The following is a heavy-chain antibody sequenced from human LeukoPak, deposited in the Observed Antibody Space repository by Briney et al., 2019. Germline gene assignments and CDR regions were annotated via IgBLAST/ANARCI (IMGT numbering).Heavy chain of an antibody. CDR1: GGSFSGYY. D-gene: IGHD3-10*01. CDR2: INHSGST. Sequence: SETLSLTCAVYGGSFSGYYWSWIRQPPGKGLEWIGEINHSGSTNYNPSLKSRVTISVDTSKNQFSLKLSSVTAADTAVYYCQWTTMVRGTWGFDAFDIWGQGTMVTVSS. CDR3: QWTTMVRGTWGFDAFDI. V-gene: IGHV4-34*01. J-gene: IGHJ3*02.